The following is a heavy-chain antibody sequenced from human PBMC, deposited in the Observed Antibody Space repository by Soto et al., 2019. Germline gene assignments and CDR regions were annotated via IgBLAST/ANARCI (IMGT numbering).Heavy chain of an antibody. V-gene: IGHV1-69*12. CDR2: IIPMFGTA. Sequence: QVQLVQSGAEVKKPESSVKVSCKAAGGTFSTYAISWVRQAPGQGREWMGGIIPMFGTANYAQRFQDRVTITADESTNTVYMELSSLRSEDTAVYFCASGIQLWLRRINNGYAGWGQGTLVTVSS. D-gene: IGHD5-18*01. CDR1: GGTFSTYA. CDR3: ASGIQLWLRRINNGYAG. J-gene: IGHJ4*02.